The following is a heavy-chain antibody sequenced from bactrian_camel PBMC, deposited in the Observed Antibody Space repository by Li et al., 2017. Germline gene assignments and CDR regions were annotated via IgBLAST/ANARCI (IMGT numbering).Heavy chain of an antibody. Sequence: VQLVESGGGQVQPGGSLRVSCAASGFTFSSYDTSWVRQAPGKQREGVAGMSAGGGRPQYADSVKGRFTISRDNVRNTVSLQMNSLETEDTAVYYCAAEEAVDGVYCGKLHWGQGTQVTVS. V-gene: IGHV3S40*01. CDR2: MSAGGGRP. J-gene: IGHJ4*01. CDR3: AAEEAVDGVYCGKLH. D-gene: IGHD3*01. CDR1: GFTFSSYD.